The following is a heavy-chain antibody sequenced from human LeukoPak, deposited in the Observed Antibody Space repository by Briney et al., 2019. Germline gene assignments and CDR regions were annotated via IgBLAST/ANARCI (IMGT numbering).Heavy chain of an antibody. V-gene: IGHV3-23*01. CDR2: ISASGGNT. J-gene: IGHJ4*02. Sequence: GGSLRLSCAASGFTFSSYAMNWVRQGPGKGLEWVSGISASGGNTYYADSVKGRFTISRDNSKNTLHLQMNSLRAEDTAVYYCAKITMATTPNYWGQGTLVTVSS. CDR3: AKITMATTPNY. CDR1: GFTFSSYA. D-gene: IGHD3-10*01.